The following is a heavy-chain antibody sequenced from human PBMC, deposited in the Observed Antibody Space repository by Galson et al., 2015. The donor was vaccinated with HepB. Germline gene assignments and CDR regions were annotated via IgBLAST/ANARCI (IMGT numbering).Heavy chain of an antibody. CDR3: ARSRRLYGSGTYYQDKYFDP. CDR1: GYTFTSYA. V-gene: IGHV1-18*01. CDR2: ISPYNGNT. J-gene: IGHJ5*02. D-gene: IGHD3-10*01. Sequence: SVKVSCKASGYTFTSYAIGWVRQAPGQGLEWMGWISPYNGNTNYAQKLQGRVTMTTDTSTSTAYMELRSLRSDDTAVYYCARSRRLYGSGTYYQDKYFDPWGQGTLVTVSS.